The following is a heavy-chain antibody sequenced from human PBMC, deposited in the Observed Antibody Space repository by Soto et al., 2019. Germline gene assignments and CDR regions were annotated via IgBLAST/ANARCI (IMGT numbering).Heavy chain of an antibody. CDR1: GVSIHNSHSF. CDR2: VYYSGGA. V-gene: IGHV4-39*01. J-gene: IGHJ4*02. Sequence: SETLSLTCTVSGVSIHNSHSFWGWIRQPPGKGLEFIGTVYYSGGAHYNSSLKSRVTISVDTANNQVSLRLSSVTAADTAVYYCARALMTAYFDSWGQGTLVTVSS. CDR3: ARALMTAYFDS.